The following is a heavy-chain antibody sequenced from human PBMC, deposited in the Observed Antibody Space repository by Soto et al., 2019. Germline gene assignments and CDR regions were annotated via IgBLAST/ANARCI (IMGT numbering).Heavy chain of an antibody. V-gene: IGHV3-33*01. CDR2: IWYDGSNK. D-gene: IGHD3-22*01. J-gene: IGHJ6*02. CDR1: GFTFSSYG. CDR3: ARDGTITMIVVEPDYYYGMDV. Sequence: GGSLRLSCAASGFTFSSYGMHWVRQAPGKGLEWVAVIWYDGSNKYYADSVKGRFTISRDNSKNTLYLQMNSLRAEDTAVYYCARDGTITMIVVEPDYYYGMDVWGQGTTVTVSS.